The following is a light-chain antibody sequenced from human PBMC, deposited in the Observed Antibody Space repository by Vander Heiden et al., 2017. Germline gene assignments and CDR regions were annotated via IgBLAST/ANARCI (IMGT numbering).Light chain of an antibody. Sequence: IWMTQSPSFVSASTGDTVPISCRTRQDISRHLAWFQQKPGKAPELLIYASSTLQSGVPSRFSGSGSGTHFTLTIRSLQSEDFATYFLLHYHNFPHTFGQGTRLEIK. CDR3: LHYHNFPHT. CDR1: QDISRH. V-gene: IGKV1D-8*01. CDR2: ASS. J-gene: IGKJ2*01.